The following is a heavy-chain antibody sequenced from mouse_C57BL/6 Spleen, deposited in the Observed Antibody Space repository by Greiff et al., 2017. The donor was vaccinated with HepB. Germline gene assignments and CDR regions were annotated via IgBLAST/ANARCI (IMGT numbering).Heavy chain of an antibody. CDR2: INPNNGGT. Sequence: VQLKESGPELVKPGASVKIPCKASGYTFTDYNMDWVKQSHGKSLEWIGDINPNNGGTIYNQKFKGKATLTVDKSSSTAYMELRSLTSEDTAVYYCARRPLLLRSFDYWGQGTTLTVSS. J-gene: IGHJ2*01. V-gene: IGHV1-18*01. CDR1: GYTFTDYN. CDR3: ARRPLLLRSFDY. D-gene: IGHD1-1*01.